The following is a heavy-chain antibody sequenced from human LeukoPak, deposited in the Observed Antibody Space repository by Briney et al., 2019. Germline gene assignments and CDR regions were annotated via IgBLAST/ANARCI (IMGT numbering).Heavy chain of an antibody. CDR1: GGSISSNNYY. CDR3: ARLWSGLRPPDY. CDR2: IYYSGNT. J-gene: IGHJ4*02. D-gene: IGHD3-3*01. Sequence: SDTLSLTCTVSGGSISSNNYYWGWIRQPPGKGLEWIGSIYYSGNTYYNPSLKSRVTISVDTSKNQLSLKLGSVTAADTAVFYCARLWSGLRPPDYWGQGTLVTVSS. V-gene: IGHV4-39*01.